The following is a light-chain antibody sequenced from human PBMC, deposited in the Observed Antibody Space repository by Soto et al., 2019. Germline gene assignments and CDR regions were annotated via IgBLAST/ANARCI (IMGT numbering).Light chain of an antibody. CDR2: EVS. J-gene: IGLJ3*02. V-gene: IGLV2-8*01. Sequence: QSALTQPPSASGSPGQSVTISCIGTSSDVGAYKYVSWYQQYPGKAPKLMIYEVSKRPSGVPDRFSGSKSGNTASLTVSGLQAEDEADYYCTSYAGSNIWVFGGGTKLTVL. CDR3: TSYAGSNIWV. CDR1: SSDVGAYKY.